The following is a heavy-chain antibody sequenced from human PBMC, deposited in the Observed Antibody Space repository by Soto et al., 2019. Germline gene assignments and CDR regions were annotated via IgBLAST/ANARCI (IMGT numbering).Heavy chain of an antibody. J-gene: IGHJ4*02. D-gene: IGHD6-19*01. V-gene: IGHV4-31*03. Sequence: QVQLQESGPGLVKPSQTLSLTCTVSGGSISSGGYYWSWIRQHPGKGLEWIGYIYYSGSTYYNPSLKSRVTISVDTSKNQFSLKLSSVTASDTAVYYCARPTYSSGWYFVYWGQGTLVTVSS. CDR2: IYYSGST. CDR1: GGSISSGGYY. CDR3: ARPTYSSGWYFVY.